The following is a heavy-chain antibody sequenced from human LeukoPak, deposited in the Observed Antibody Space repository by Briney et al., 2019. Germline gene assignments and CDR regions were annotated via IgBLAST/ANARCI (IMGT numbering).Heavy chain of an antibody. J-gene: IGHJ3*02. CDR3: ARGDHVRIYAESASDI. Sequence: ASVKVSCKASGYIFTSYFMHWVRQAPGQGLEWMGIINPSGGNTNYAQKFQGRVTMTRDTSTSTVYMELSSLTSEDTAVYYCARGDHVRIYAESASDIWGQGTMVTVSS. V-gene: IGHV1-46*01. CDR2: INPSGGNT. D-gene: IGHD3-3*01. CDR1: GYIFTSYF.